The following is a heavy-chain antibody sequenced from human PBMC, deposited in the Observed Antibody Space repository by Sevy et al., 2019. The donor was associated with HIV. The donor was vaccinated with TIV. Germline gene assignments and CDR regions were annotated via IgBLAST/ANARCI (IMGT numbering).Heavy chain of an antibody. CDR3: AKDMGGIVVSSGTDY. D-gene: IGHD3-22*01. V-gene: IGHV3-30*18. CDR1: GFTFSSYG. J-gene: IGHJ4*02. Sequence: GGSLRLSCAASGFTFSSYGMHWVRQAPDKGLEWVAVISYDGSNKYYADSVKGRFTISRDNSKNTLYLQMNSLRAEDTAVYYCAKDMGGIVVSSGTDYWGQGTLVTVSS. CDR2: ISYDGSNK.